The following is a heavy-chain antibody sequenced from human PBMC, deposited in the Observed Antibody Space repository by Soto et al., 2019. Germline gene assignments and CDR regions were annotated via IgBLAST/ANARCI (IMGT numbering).Heavy chain of an antibody. J-gene: IGHJ4*02. CDR1: GGTFSSYA. V-gene: IGHV1-69*01. D-gene: IGHD3-22*01. Sequence: QVQLVQSGAEVKKPGSSVKVSCKASGGTFSSYAISWVRQAPGQGLEWMGGIIPIFGTANYAQKLQGRVTITADESTSTAYMELSSLRSEETAVYYCARVAGSAYDSSGYFYYWGQGPLVTVSS. CDR3: ARVAGSAYDSSGYFYY. CDR2: IIPIFGTA.